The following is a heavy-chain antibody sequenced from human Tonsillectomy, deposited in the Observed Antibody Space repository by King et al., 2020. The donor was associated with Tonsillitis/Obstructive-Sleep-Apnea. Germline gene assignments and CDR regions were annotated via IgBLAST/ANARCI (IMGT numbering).Heavy chain of an antibody. J-gene: IGHJ6*02. Sequence: VQLQQWGAGLLKPSETLSLTCGVSGGSFSGYYWNWIRQAPGKGLEWIAEINHGGNTNYNPSLRRRVTMSVDTSKQQISLRLSSVTAADPAVYYCAIVDYDAGGYYGMDVWGQGTTVTVSS. CDR1: GGSFSGYY. V-gene: IGHV4-34*01. D-gene: IGHD4/OR15-4a*01. CDR3: AIVDYDAGGYYGMDV. CDR2: INHGGNT.